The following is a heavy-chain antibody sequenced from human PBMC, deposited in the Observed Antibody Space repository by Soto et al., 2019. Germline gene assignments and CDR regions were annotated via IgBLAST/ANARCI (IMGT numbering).Heavy chain of an antibody. CDR1: GGTFSSYA. CDR2: IIPIFGTA. J-gene: IGHJ5*02. V-gene: IGHV1-69*13. CDR3: ARDGSVDSSSSLPFVWFDP. D-gene: IGHD6-6*01. Sequence: SVKVSCKASGGTFSSYAISWVRQAPGQGLEWMGGIIPIFGTANYAQKFQGRVTITADESTSTAYMELSSLRSEDTAVYYCARDGSVDSSSSLPFVWFDPWGQGTLVTVSS.